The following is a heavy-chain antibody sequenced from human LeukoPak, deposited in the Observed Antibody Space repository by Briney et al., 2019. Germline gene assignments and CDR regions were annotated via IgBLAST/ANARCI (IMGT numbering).Heavy chain of an antibody. J-gene: IGHJ6*02. Sequence: GGSLRLSCAASGFTFSSYSMNWVRQAPGKGLEWVSYISSSSTIYYADSVKGRFTISRDNAKNSLYLQMNSLRAEDTAVYYCASFYGDRNYYYYGMDVWGQGTTVTVSS. D-gene: IGHD4-17*01. CDR2: ISSSSTI. CDR1: GFTFSSYS. CDR3: ASFYGDRNYYYYGMDV. V-gene: IGHV3-48*04.